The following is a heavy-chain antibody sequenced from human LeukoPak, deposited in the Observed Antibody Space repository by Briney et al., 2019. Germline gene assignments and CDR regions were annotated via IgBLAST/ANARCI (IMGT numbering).Heavy chain of an antibody. J-gene: IGHJ4*02. D-gene: IGHD6-13*01. CDR3: ARHSSWHFDS. CDR2: ISSSGSTT. Sequence: GGSLRLSCAASGFTFSSYDMNWVRQAPGKGLEWVSYISSSGSTTYYADSVKGRFTISRDNTKNSLYLQMNSLRDEDTAVYYCARHSSWHFDSWGQGTLVTVSS. V-gene: IGHV3-48*02. CDR1: GFTFSSYD.